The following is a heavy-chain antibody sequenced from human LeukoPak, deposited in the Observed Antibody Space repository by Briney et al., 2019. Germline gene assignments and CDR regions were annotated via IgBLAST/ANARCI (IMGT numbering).Heavy chain of an antibody. CDR3: AANIYYDILTGYYTDYYYYGMDV. D-gene: IGHD3-9*01. V-gene: IGHV3-23*01. J-gene: IGHJ6*02. CDR2: ISGSGGST. CDR1: GFTFSSYA. Sequence: TGGSLRLSCAASGFTFSSYAMSWDRQAPGKGLKWVSAISGSGGSTYYADSVKGRFTISRDNSKNTLYLQMNSLRAEDTAVYYCAANIYYDILTGYYTDYYYYGMDVWGQGTTVTVSS.